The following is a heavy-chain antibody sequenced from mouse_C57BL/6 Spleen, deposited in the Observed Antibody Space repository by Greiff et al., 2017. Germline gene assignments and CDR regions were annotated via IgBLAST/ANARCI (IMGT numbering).Heavy chain of an antibody. Sequence: EVQLQQSGPELVKPGASVKISCKASGYTFTDYYMNWVKQSHGKSLEWIGDINPNNGGTSYNQKFKGKATLTVDKSSSTAYMALRSLTSEDSAVYYCARGRVYDYDGAWFAYWGQGTLVTVSA. CDR3: ARGRVYDYDGAWFAY. V-gene: IGHV1-26*01. CDR1: GYTFTDYY. J-gene: IGHJ3*01. CDR2: INPNNGGT. D-gene: IGHD2-4*01.